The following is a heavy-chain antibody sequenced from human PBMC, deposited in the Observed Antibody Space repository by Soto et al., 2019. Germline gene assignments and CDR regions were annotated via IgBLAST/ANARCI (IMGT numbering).Heavy chain of an antibody. Sequence: ASGKVSCEASGYSFTSYGISWVRQAPGQGLEWLGWISAHDGNTNYAQKFQGRVIITTDTSARTAYMELRSLKSDDTAVYYCARDQKWFGYLSDYSGQGTPVTV. CDR3: ARDQKWFGYLSDY. J-gene: IGHJ4*01. D-gene: IGHD3-10*01. CDR2: ISAHDGNT. CDR1: GYSFTSYG. V-gene: IGHV1-18*01.